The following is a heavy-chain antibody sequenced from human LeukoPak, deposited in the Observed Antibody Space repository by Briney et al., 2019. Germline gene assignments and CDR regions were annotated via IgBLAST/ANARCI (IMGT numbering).Heavy chain of an antibody. CDR1: GGSFSGYY. D-gene: IGHD3-16*01. J-gene: IGHJ4*02. Sequence: SETLSLTCAVYGGSFSGYYWSWIRQPPGKGLEWIGEINHSGSTNYNPSLKSRVTISVDTSKNQFSLKLSSVTAADTAVYYCARHLDYHGSSRVFYFDYWGQGTLVTVSS. CDR2: INHSGST. CDR3: ARHLDYHGSSRVFYFDY. V-gene: IGHV4-34*01.